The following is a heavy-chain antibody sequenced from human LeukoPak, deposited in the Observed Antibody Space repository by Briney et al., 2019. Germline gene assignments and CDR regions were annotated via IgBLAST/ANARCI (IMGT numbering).Heavy chain of an antibody. CDR1: GFSFSSAW. Sequence: PGGSLRLSCAASGFSFSSAWMNWVRQAPGKGLEWVSAISGSGGSTYYADSVKGRFTISRDNSKNTLYLQMNSLRAEDTAVYYCAKATGLWFGELCDYWGQGTLVTVSS. V-gene: IGHV3-23*01. D-gene: IGHD3-10*01. CDR3: AKATGLWFGELCDY. J-gene: IGHJ4*02. CDR2: ISGSGGST.